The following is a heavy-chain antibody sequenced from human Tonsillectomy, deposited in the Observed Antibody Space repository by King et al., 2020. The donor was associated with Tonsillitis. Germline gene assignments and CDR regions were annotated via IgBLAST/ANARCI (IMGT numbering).Heavy chain of an antibody. Sequence: QLVQSGAEVKKPGSSVKVSCKASGGTFSTYAISWVRQAPGQGLEWMGGIIPIFGTPNYAQKFQGRVTITADESTSTAYIKLSSLRSADTAVYYCAGGGENWFDPWGQGTLVTVSS. CDR2: IIPIFGTP. CDR3: AGGGENWFDP. V-gene: IGHV1-69*01. J-gene: IGHJ5*02. CDR1: GGTFSTYA.